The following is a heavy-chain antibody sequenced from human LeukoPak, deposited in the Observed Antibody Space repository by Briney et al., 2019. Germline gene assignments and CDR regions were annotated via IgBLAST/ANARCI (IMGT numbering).Heavy chain of an antibody. CDR3: AKDAPMTTVTNFDY. CDR1: GFTFDDYA. D-gene: IGHD4-17*01. CDR2: ISWDGGST. Sequence: GGSLRLSCAASGFTFDDYAMHWVRQAPGKGLEWVSLISWDGGSTYYADSVKGRFTISRDNSKNSLYLQMNSLRAEDTAVYYCAKDAPMTTVTNFDYWGQGTLVTVSS. V-gene: IGHV3-43D*03. J-gene: IGHJ4*02.